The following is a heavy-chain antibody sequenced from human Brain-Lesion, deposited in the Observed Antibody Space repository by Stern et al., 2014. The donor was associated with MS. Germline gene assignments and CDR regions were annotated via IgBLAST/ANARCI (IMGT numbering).Heavy chain of an antibody. CDR3: ARDITGSSAYFAY. V-gene: IGHV3-9*01. CDR2: SSWNSGTI. J-gene: IGHJ4*02. D-gene: IGHD1-14*01. Sequence: EVQLVESGGDLVQPGRSLRLSCAAFGFPFDDYAMHWVRQAPGKGLEWVAGSSWNSGTIGYADSVKGRFTTSRDNAYSSLYLQMNSLRPEDTALYYCARDITGSSAYFAYWGQGTLVTVSS. CDR1: GFPFDDYA.